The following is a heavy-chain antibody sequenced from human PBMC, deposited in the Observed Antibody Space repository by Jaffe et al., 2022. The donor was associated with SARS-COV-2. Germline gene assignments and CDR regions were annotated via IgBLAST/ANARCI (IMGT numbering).Heavy chain of an antibody. CDR3: ARGLVGATPNFDY. CDR2: INHSGST. CDR1: GGSFSGYY. J-gene: IGHJ4*02. Sequence: QVQLQQWGAGLLKPSETLSLTCAVYGGSFSGYYWSWIRQPPGKGLEWIGEINHSGSTNYNPSLKSRVTISVDTSKNQFSLKLSSVTAADTAVYYCARGLVGATPNFDYWGQGTLVTVSS. D-gene: IGHD1-26*01. V-gene: IGHV4-34*01.